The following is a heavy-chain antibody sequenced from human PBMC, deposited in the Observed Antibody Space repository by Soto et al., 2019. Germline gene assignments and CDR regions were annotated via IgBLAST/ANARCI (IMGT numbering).Heavy chain of an antibody. Sequence: SETLSLTCTVSGGSISSGDYYWSWIRQPPGKGLEWIGYIYYSGSTYYNPSLKSRVTISVDTSKNQFSLKLSSVTAADTAVYYCAREGYYEDYGMDVWGQGTTVTVSS. CDR3: AREGYYEDYGMDV. D-gene: IGHD3-22*01. CDR1: GGSISSGDYY. J-gene: IGHJ6*02. V-gene: IGHV4-30-4*01. CDR2: IYYSGST.